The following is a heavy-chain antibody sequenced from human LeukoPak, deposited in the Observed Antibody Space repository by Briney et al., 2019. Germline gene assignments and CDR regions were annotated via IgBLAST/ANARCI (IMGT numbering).Heavy chain of an antibody. D-gene: IGHD1-26*01. CDR3: AGSGGYYRFDY. CDR2: IYSGGNT. Sequence: GGSLRPSCAASGFTVSSNYMSWVRQAPGRGLEWVSLIYSGGNTYYADSVKGRFTISRDNSKKTLYLQMNSLRAEDTAVYYCAGSGGYYRFDYWGQGTLVTVSS. J-gene: IGHJ4*02. CDR1: GFTVSSNY. V-gene: IGHV3-53*01.